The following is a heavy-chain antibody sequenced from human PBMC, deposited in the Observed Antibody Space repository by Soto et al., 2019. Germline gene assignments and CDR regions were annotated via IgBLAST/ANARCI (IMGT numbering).Heavy chain of an antibody. Sequence: GGSLRLSCVASGFPVSGNYMTWVRQAPGKGLEWVSVIYSGGSTYHADSVKGRFTIPRDNSKSTLYLQMNSLRAEDTAVYYCARSYYYGSGSYYKGGLDIWGQGTMVTVSS. J-gene: IGHJ3*02. CDR2: IYSGGST. CDR1: GFPVSGNY. D-gene: IGHD3-10*01. V-gene: IGHV3-66*01. CDR3: ARSYYYGSGSYYKGGLDI.